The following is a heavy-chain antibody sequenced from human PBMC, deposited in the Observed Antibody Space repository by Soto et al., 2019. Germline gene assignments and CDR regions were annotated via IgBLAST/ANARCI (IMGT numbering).Heavy chain of an antibody. CDR2: ISSYNDDR. J-gene: IGHJ4*02. V-gene: IGHV1-18*01. CDR3: VSARSAAMVTSDY. CDR1: GYSFSDYG. D-gene: IGHD5-18*01. Sequence: QVQLVQSGPEVKKPGASVKVSCKASGYSFSDYGVTWVRQSPGQGLQWMGWISSYNDDRNYAQNFQDRITMTTDTSTSTAYVELRSLSSDDTAVYFCVSARSAAMVTSDYWGQGTLVTVSS.